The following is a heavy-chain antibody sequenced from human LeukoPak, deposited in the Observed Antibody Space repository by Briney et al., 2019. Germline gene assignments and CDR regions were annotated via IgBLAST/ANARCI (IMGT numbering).Heavy chain of an antibody. D-gene: IGHD6-6*01. V-gene: IGHV4-61*01. J-gene: IGHJ1*01. CDR3: ARYGLVEFRNAFQY. Sequence: SETLSLTCSVSGASITATNFWWTWIRQSPGRGLEWIGYIHDRGSDKYNPALESRATLSVDTSKNQFSLKLNSVTAADTAVYYCARYGLVEFRNAFQYWGQGILVSVSS. CDR1: GASITATNFW. CDR2: IHDRGSD.